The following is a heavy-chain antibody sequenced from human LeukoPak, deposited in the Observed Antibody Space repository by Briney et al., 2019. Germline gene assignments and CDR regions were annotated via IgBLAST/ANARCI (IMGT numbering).Heavy chain of an antibody. V-gene: IGHV3-15*01. J-gene: IGHJ4*02. CDR1: GFTFSNAW. CDR2: IKSKTDGGTT. CDR3: TTDSPSTTMVRGVGLYY. D-gene: IGHD3-10*01. Sequence: GGSLRLSCAASGFTFSNAWMSWVRQAPGKGLEWVGRIKSKTDGGTTDYAAPVKGRFTISRDDSKNTLYLQMNSLKTEDTAVYYCTTDSPSTTMVRGVGLYYWGQGTLVTVSS.